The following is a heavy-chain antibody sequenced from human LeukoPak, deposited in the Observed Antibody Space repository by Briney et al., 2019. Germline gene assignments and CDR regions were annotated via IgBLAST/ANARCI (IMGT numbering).Heavy chain of an antibody. J-gene: IGHJ4*02. Sequence: SETLSLTCTVSGGSISSGGYYWGWIRQPPGKGLEWIGSIYHSGSTYYNPSLKSRVTISVDTSKNQFSLKLSSVTAADTAVYYCARSCSGGSCTWGQGTLVTVSS. V-gene: IGHV4-39*07. CDR1: GGSISSGGYY. D-gene: IGHD2-15*01. CDR3: ARSCSGGSCT. CDR2: IYHSGST.